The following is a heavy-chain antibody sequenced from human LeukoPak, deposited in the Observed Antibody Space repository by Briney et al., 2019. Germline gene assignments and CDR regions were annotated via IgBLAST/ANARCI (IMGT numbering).Heavy chain of an antibody. J-gene: IGHJ6*03. Sequence: GGSLRLSCAASGFIFSSYAMSWVRQAPGKGLEWVSGISGSGGSTYYADSVKGRFTISRDNSKNTLHLQMNSLRVEDTAVFYCAKVRDGRSTGGTYYYYMDVWGEGTTVTVSS. CDR2: ISGSGGST. CDR1: GFIFSSYA. V-gene: IGHV3-23*01. D-gene: IGHD1-26*01. CDR3: AKVRDGRSTGGTYYYYMDV.